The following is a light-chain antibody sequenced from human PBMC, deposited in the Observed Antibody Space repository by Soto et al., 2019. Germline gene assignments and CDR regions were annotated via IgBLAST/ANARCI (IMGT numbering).Light chain of an antibody. CDR2: GAS. CDR1: QSVSSSY. CDR3: QQYGSSPLT. J-gene: IGKJ4*01. V-gene: IGKV3-20*01. Sequence: EIVLTQSPGTLSLSPGERAPLSCRASQSVSSSYLAWYQQKPGHAPRLLIYGASSRATGIPDRFSGSGSGTDCTLTISRLEPEEFAVYYCQQYGSSPLTFGGGTKVEIK.